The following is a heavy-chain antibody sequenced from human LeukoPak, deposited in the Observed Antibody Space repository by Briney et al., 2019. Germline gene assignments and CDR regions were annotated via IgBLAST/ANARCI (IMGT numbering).Heavy chain of an antibody. V-gene: IGHV3-30-3*01. CDR2: ISYDGSNK. CDR3: ARVPSYYGYRFDP. D-gene: IGHD3-3*01. CDR1: GFTFSSDA. Sequence: GGSLRLSCAASGFTFSSDAMHWVRQAPGKGLEWVAVISYDGSNKYYADSVKGRFTISRDNSKNTLYLQMNSLRAEDTAVYYCARVPSYYGYRFDPWGQGTLVTVSS. J-gene: IGHJ5*02.